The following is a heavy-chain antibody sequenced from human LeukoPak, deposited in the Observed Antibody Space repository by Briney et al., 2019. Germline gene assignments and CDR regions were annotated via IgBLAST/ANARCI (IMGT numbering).Heavy chain of an antibody. CDR1: GGSISSYY. D-gene: IGHD3-22*01. Sequence: SETLSLTCTVSGGSISSYYWSWIRQPPGKGLEWIGYIYCSGSTNYNPSLKSRVTISVDTSKNQFSLKLSSVTAADTAVYYCARGARRYYDSSGHVYYFDYWGQGTLVTVSS. J-gene: IGHJ4*02. V-gene: IGHV4-59*01. CDR2: IYCSGST. CDR3: ARGARRYYDSSGHVYYFDY.